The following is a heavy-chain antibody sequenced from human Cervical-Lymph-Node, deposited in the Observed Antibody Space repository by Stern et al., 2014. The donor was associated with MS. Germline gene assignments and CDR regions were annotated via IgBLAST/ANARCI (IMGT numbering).Heavy chain of an antibody. CDR3: GTHPVGP. CDR1: GYKFTNQW. CDR2: IYPGDSDT. D-gene: IGHD3-10*01. J-gene: IGHJ5*02. Sequence: MQLVQSGAEVKKPGESLKISCKTSGYKFTNQWIAWVRQMPGKGLEFMGIIYPGDSDTRYNPSFQGQVTISADKSVNTAYLQWSRLKASDPGKDYWGTHPVGPRGQGNLVTVSS. V-gene: IGHV5-51*01.